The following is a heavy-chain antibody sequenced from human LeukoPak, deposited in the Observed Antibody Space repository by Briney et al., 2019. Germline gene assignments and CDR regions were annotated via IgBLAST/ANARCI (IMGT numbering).Heavy chain of an antibody. J-gene: IGHJ4*02. CDR2: IQYDVSSE. CDR3: ARAGLFTSLAAAGDY. Sequence: GGSLRLSCAASGFTFSSYGMHWVRQAPGKGLEWVAFIQYDVSSEYYADSVKGRFTVSRDNSKNTLYLQMNSLRAEDTSVYYCARAGLFTSLAAAGDYWGQGTLVTVSS. V-gene: IGHV3-30*02. CDR1: GFTFSSYG. D-gene: IGHD6-13*01.